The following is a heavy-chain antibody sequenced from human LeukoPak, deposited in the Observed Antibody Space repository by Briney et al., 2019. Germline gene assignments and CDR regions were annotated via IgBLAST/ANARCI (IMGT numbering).Heavy chain of an antibody. V-gene: IGHV3-30*02. CDR2: IRYDGGNK. D-gene: IGHD3-22*01. Sequence: GGSLRLSCAASGFTFSSYGMHWVRQAPGKGLEWVAFIRYDGGNKYYADSVKGRFTISGDNSKNTLYLQMNSLRAEDTAVYYCAKDQYYYDSSGYSDYWGQGTLVTVSS. CDR1: GFTFSSYG. CDR3: AKDQYYYDSSGYSDY. J-gene: IGHJ4*02.